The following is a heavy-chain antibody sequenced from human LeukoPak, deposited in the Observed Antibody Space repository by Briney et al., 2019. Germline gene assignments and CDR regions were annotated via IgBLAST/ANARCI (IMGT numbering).Heavy chain of an antibody. V-gene: IGHV3-74*01. D-gene: IGHD1-1*01. CDR2: IKYDGTYA. J-gene: IGHJ3*01. CDR1: GFTFSRNW. Sequence: GGSLRLSCAASGFTFSRNWMHWVRQGSGKGLVWVSRIKYDGTYANYADSVEGRFTISRDNARNTLYLQMNSLRAEDTAVYFCVRDNDRYSFDVWGQGTKVTVSS. CDR3: VRDNDRYSFDV.